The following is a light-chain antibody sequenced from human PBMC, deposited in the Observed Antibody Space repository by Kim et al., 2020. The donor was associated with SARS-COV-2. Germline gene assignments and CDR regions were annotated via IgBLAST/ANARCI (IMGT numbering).Light chain of an antibody. Sequence: AAVGDRGTISCQESQNVRKLLKWYQQKPGKAPYLLIYDASSLHTGVPSRFSGSGSGTDFTFTITSLQPEDIATYYCQHYDSLPISFGQGTRLEIK. CDR1: QNVRKL. CDR2: DAS. J-gene: IGKJ5*01. V-gene: IGKV1-33*01. CDR3: QHYDSLPIS.